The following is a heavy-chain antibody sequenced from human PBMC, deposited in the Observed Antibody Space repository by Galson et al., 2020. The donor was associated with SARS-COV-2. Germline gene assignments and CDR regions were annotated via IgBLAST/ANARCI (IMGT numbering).Heavy chain of an antibody. CDR2: IYYSGST. CDR1: GGSISSYY. V-gene: IGHV4-59*01. Sequence: SETLSLTCTVSGGSISSYYLSWIRQPPGNGLEWIGYIYYSGSTNYNPSLKSRVTISVDTSKNQFSLKLSSVTAADTAVYYCARGFDYWGQGTLVTVSS. J-gene: IGHJ4*02. CDR3: ARGFDY.